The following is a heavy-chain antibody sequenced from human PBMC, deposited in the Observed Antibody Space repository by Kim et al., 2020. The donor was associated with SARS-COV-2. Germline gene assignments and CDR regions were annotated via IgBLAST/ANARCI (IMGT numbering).Heavy chain of an antibody. CDR1: GFTFSNAW. CDR2: IKSKTDGGTT. J-gene: IGHJ6*02. D-gene: IGHD3-10*01. CDR3: TGERGAITMVRETMFYYYYYGMDV. V-gene: IGHV3-15*01. Sequence: GGSLRLSCAASGFTFSNAWMSWVRQAPGKGLEWVGRIKSKTDGGTTDYAAPVKGRFTISRDDSKNTLYLQMNSLKTEDTAVYYCTGERGAITMVRETMFYYYYYGMDVWGQGTTVTVSS.